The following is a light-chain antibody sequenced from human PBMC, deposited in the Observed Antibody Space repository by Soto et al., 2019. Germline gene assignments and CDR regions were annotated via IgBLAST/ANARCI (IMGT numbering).Light chain of an antibody. V-gene: IGKV3-15*01. CDR1: ESVHRN. J-gene: IGKJ3*01. CDR2: YAS. CDR3: QHYSNWPPT. Sequence: EVVMTQSPATLSVSPGERVTLSCRASESVHRNLAWYQQKPGQGPSLLIYYASTRATGVPDRFTGSGSGTEFTLTISSLQSADFGVYLWQHYSNWPPTFGPGTKLEI.